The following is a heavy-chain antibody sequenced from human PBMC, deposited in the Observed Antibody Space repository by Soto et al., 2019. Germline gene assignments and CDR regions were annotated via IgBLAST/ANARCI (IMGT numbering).Heavy chain of an antibody. D-gene: IGHD2-15*01. V-gene: IGHV1-3*01. CDR3: ATGGVVAATSAFDI. J-gene: IGHJ3*02. CDR1: GYTFTSYA. Sequence: ASVKVSFKASGYTFTSYAMHWVRQAPGQRLEWMGWINAGNGNTKYSQKFQGRVTITRDTSASTAYMELSSLRSEDTAVYYCATGGVVAATSAFDIWGQGTMVTVSS. CDR2: INAGNGNT.